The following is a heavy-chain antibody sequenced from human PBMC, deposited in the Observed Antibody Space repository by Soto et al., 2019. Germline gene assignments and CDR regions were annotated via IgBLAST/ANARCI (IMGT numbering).Heavy chain of an antibody. Sequence: QVQLQESGPGLVKPSETLSLTCTVSGGSISSYYWSWIRQPPGKGLEWIGYIYYSGSTNYNPSLKSRVTISVHTSKNQFSLKLSSMTAADTAVYYCAGTYCSGGSCYGYAFDIWGQGTMVTVSS. CDR3: AGTYCSGGSCYGYAFDI. J-gene: IGHJ3*02. D-gene: IGHD2-15*01. V-gene: IGHV4-59*01. CDR1: GGSISSYY. CDR2: IYYSGST.